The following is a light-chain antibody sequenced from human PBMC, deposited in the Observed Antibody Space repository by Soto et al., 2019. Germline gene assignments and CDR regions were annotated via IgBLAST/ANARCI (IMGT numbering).Light chain of an antibody. V-gene: IGKV3-20*01. J-gene: IGKJ1*01. CDR1: QRVNSNY. CDR3: QQYGHSPT. Sequence: EIVLTQSPGTLSLSPGEKATLSCRASQRVNSNYLAWYQQKPGQAPRLLIYAASRWAAGTPARFSGSGSGTDFTLTISRLEPEDFAIYHCQQYGHSPTFGQGTKLEIK. CDR2: AAS.